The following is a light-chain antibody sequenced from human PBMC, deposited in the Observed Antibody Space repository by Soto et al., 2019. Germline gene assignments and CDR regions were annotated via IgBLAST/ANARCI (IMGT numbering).Light chain of an antibody. CDR1: SSDVGEYNY. Sequence: QSALAQPASVSGSLGQSITISCTGTSSDVGEYNYVSWYQQHPGKAPKLMIYEVRNRPSGVSNRFSGSKSGNTASLTISGLQPEDEADYYCSSYGGSDTLFVFGNGTKVTVL. V-gene: IGLV2-14*01. J-gene: IGLJ1*01. CDR2: EVR. CDR3: SSYGGSDTLFV.